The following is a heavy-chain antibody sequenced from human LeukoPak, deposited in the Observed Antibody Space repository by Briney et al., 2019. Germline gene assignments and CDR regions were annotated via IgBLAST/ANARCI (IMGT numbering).Heavy chain of an antibody. CDR1: GFTFSSYS. V-gene: IGHV3-21*01. CDR3: ARVLLGYYTNGVCYTNDY. Sequence: GGSLRLSCAASGFTFSSYSMNWVRQAPGKGLEWVSSTSSSSSYIYYADSVKGRFTISRDNAKNSLYLQMNSLRAEDTAVYYCARVLLGYYTNGVCYTNDYWGQGTLVTVSS. J-gene: IGHJ4*02. D-gene: IGHD2-8*01. CDR2: TSSSSSYI.